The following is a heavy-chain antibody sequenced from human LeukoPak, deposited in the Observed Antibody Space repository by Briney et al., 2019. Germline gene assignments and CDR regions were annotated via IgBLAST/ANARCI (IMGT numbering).Heavy chain of an antibody. CDR2: INPSGGST. J-gene: IGHJ4*02. Sequence: ASVKVSCKASGGTFSSYAISWVRQAPGQGLEWMGIINPSGGSTSYAQKFQGRVTMTRDMSTSTVYMELSSLRSEDTAVYYCAKSSLRSDYYKNWGQGTLVTVSS. V-gene: IGHV1-46*01. CDR1: GGTFSSYA. D-gene: IGHD3-3*01. CDR3: AKSSLRSDYYKN.